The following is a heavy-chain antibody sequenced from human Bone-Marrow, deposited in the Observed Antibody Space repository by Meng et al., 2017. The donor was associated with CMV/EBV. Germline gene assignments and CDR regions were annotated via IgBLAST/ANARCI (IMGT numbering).Heavy chain of an antibody. V-gene: IGHV1-18*01. CDR3: ARVTGDLDWFDP. CDR1: CYTFTRYG. Sequence: CTASCYTFTRYGISWVRQAPGQGLEWMGWISAYNGNTNYAQKLQGRVTMTTDTSTSTAYMELRSLRSDDTAVYYCARVTGDLDWFDPWGQGTLVTVSS. CDR2: ISAYNGNT. D-gene: IGHD7-27*01. J-gene: IGHJ5*02.